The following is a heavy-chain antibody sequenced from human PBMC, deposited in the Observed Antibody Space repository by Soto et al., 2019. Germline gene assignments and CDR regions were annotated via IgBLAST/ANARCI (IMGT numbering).Heavy chain of an antibody. V-gene: IGHV4-34*01. CDR1: GGSFSGYY. D-gene: IGHD3-22*01. CDR3: ARPDDSSGYCFDY. Sequence: SETLSLTCAVYGGSFSGYYWSWIRQPPGKGLEWIGEINHSGSTNYNPSLKSRVTISVDTSKNQFSLMLSSVTAADTAVYYCARPDDSSGYCFDYWGQGTLVTVSS. CDR2: INHSGST. J-gene: IGHJ4*02.